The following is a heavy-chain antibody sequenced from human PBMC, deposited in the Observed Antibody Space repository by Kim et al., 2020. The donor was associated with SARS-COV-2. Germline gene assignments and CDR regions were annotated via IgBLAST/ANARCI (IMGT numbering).Heavy chain of an antibody. CDR2: ISYEGSME. D-gene: IGHD2-8*01. V-gene: IGHV3-30*18. CDR3: AKTSGVFAIRTCYFGLDV. Sequence: GGSLRLSCAASGFTFNNYGMHWVRQVPGKGLEWVAFISYEGSMEYYADSVKGRFTISRDSSKSTLYLQMNSLRPEDTAIYYCAKTSGVFAIRTCYFGLDVWGEGTTLTVSS. CDR1: GFTFNNYG. J-gene: IGHJ6*04.